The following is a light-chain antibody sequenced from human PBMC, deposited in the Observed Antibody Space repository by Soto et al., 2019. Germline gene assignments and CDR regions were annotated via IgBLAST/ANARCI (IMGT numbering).Light chain of an antibody. V-gene: IGLV1-40*01. CDR2: GDI. J-gene: IGLJ2*01. CDR3: QSYDNSLSGHVI. Sequence: QSVPTQPPSVSGAPGQRVTISCTGSSSNIGAGYDVHWYQQLPGTAPKVLIYGDINRPSGVPDRFSGSKSGTSASLAITGLQAEDEADYYCQSYDNSLSGHVIFGEGTKLTVL. CDR1: SSNIGAGYD.